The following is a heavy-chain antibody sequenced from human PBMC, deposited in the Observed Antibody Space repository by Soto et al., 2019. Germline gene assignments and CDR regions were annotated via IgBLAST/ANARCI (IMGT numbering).Heavy chain of an antibody. CDR1: GYTFNTYV. CDR3: ARDPHEFWTSYWFDP. V-gene: IGHV1-18*01. D-gene: IGHD3-3*01. CDR2: ISAYDGKT. J-gene: IGHJ5*02. Sequence: GASVKVSCKTSGYTFNTYVINWVRQAPGQGLELMGWISAYDGKTTYAEKFQGRVTLTTDTSTSTAYMELRSLRSDDTAIYYCARDPHEFWTSYWFDPWGQGTPVPVSS.